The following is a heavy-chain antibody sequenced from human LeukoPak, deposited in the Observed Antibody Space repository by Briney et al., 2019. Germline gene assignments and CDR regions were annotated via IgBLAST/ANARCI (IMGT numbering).Heavy chain of an antibody. CDR1: GYTFTVYY. D-gene: IGHD3-16*01. V-gene: IGHV1-2*02. J-gene: IGHJ4*02. CDR3: ARSSGTTFGLSDY. CDR2: INPNSGGT. Sequence: ASMKVSCKASGYTFTVYYMHWVRQAPGQGLEWMGWINPNSGGTDYAQKFQGRVTMTRDTSTSTAYMELISLRSDDTAVYYCARSSGTTFGLSDYWGQGTLVTVSS.